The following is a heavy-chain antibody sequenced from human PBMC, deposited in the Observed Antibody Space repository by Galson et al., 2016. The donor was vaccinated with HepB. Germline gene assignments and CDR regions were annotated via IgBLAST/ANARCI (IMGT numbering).Heavy chain of an antibody. CDR3: ARYVAPYSTSLNWYFDL. CDR2: IIPVLGIA. CDR1: GGTFSNYT. V-gene: IGHV1-69*02. D-gene: IGHD6-6*01. J-gene: IGHJ2*01. Sequence: SCKASGGTFSNYTISWVRPAPGQGLEWMGRIIPVLGIANYAQKFQGRVTISADKSTSTAYMELSSLRSEDSAVYYCARYVAPYSTSLNWYFDLWGRGTLVTVSS.